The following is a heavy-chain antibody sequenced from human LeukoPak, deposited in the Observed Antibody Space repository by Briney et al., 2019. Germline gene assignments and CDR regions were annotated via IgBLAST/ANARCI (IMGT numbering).Heavy chain of an antibody. CDR3: TRADGDYGHHFFDY. CDR2: IKRRANDGTR. V-gene: IGHV3-49*04. Sequence: GGSLRLSCTGSGFNFSDYGLSWVRQAPGKGLEWIGFIKRRANDGTREHAASVKGRFTISRDDSKSIAYLQMNGLVTEDTALYYCTRADGDYGHHFFDYWGQGTQVIVSS. CDR1: GFNFSDYG. D-gene: IGHD4-17*01. J-gene: IGHJ4*02.